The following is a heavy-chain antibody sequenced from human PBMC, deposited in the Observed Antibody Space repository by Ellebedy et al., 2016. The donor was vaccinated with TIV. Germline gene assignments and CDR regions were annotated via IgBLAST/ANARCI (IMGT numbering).Heavy chain of an antibody. CDR1: ADSIISNIFY. CDR3: SRGYRGQLALDH. V-gene: IGHV4-39*07. D-gene: IGHD6-6*01. J-gene: IGHJ4*02. Sequence: SETLSLXXTVSADSIISNIFYWGWIRQPPGKGLEWIGSISYTGTTFYNPSLKSRVTVSVDTSKRQISLKLRSVTSADTAVYYCSRGYRGQLALDHWGQGTLVTVSS. CDR2: ISYTGTT.